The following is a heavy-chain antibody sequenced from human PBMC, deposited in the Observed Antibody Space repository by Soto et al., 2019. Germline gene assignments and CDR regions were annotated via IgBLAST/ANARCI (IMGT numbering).Heavy chain of an antibody. CDR2: IYYSEST. D-gene: IGHD3-10*01. J-gene: IGHJ6*02. CDR1: GGSISSYC. CDR3: ARGGVLLWFGELVPHYYYGMDV. V-gene: IGHV4-59*06. Sequence: SETLSLTCTVSGGSISSYCWSWIRQPPRTGLGRIGYIYYSESTYYNPSLKSRVTISVDTSKNQFSLKLSSVTAADTAVYYCARGGVLLWFGELVPHYYYGMDVWGQGTTVTVSS.